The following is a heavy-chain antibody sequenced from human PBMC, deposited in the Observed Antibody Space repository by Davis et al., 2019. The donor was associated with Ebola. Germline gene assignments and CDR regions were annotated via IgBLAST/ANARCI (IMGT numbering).Heavy chain of an antibody. D-gene: IGHD6-19*01. CDR2: IRGKANSYAT. J-gene: IGHJ4*02. V-gene: IGHV3-73*01. Sequence: GESLKISCAASGFTFSGSAMHWVRQASGKGLEWVGRIRGKANSYATAYAASVKGRFTISRDDSKNTAYLQMNSLKTEDTAVYYCTSTYSSGRTHSGDYWGQGTLVTVSS. CDR1: GFTFSGSA. CDR3: TSTYSSGRTHSGDY.